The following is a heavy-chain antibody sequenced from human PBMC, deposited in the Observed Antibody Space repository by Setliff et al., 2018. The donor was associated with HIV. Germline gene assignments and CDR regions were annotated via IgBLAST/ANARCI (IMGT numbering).Heavy chain of an antibody. CDR2: VYYTGNT. J-gene: IGHJ4*02. CDR1: GGSISGYY. CDR3: ARDGIYCSGGRCGEISDY. Sequence: SETLSLTCTVSGGSISGYYWGWIRQPPGKGLEWVGTVYYTGNTFYNPSLRSRLTLSVDTSKNQFSLTLSSVTAADTAVYYCARDGIYCSGGRCGEISDYWGQGTLVTVSS. V-gene: IGHV4-39*07. D-gene: IGHD2-15*01.